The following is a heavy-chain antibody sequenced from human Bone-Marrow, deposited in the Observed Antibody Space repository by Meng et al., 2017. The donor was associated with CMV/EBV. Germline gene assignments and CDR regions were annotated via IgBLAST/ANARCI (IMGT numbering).Heavy chain of an antibody. Sequence: SETLSLTCTVAGGSVSSGSYYWSWIRQPPGKGLEWIGYIYYSGSTNYNPSLKSRVTISVDTSKNQLSLKLSSVTAADTAVYYCARRSDFWSGYWENYFDYWGQGTLVTVSS. D-gene: IGHD3-3*01. CDR2: IYYSGST. CDR3: ARRSDFWSGYWENYFDY. J-gene: IGHJ4*02. V-gene: IGHV4-61*01. CDR1: GGSVSSGSYY.